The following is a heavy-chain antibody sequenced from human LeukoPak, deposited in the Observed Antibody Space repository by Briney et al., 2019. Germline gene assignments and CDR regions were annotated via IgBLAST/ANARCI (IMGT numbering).Heavy chain of an antibody. J-gene: IGHJ1*01. CDR1: GGFITSYY. D-gene: IGHD6-13*01. CDR3: ARHVAATGIADYFQY. Sequence: SETLSLTCTVSGGFITSYYWSWLRRPPGKGLEWIGYLYYSGTNQYNPSLKSRVTISADKSKNQIFLSLRSVTATDTAIYYCARHVAATGIADYFQYWGQGSLVTVSS. V-gene: IGHV4-59*08. CDR2: LYYSGTN.